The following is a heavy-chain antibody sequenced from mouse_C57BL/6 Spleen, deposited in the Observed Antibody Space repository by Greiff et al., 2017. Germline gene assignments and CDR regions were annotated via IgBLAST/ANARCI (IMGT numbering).Heavy chain of an antibody. CDR3: ARCDGYGWYFDV. CDR1: GYTFTSYW. V-gene: IGHV1-64*01. J-gene: IGHJ1*03. Sequence: QVQLQQPGAELVKPGASVKLSCKASGYTFTSYWMHWVKQRPGQGLEWIGMIHPNSGSTNYNEKFKSKATLTVDKSSSTAYMQLSSLTSEDSAVYDCARCDGYGWYFDVWGTGTTVTVSS. CDR2: IHPNSGST. D-gene: IGHD2-3*01.